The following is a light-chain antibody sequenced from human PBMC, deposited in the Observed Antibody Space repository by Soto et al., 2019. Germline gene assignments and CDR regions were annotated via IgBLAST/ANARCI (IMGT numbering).Light chain of an antibody. CDR3: QQSYRTPYT. V-gene: IGKV1-39*01. CDR2: AAS. J-gene: IGKJ2*01. Sequence: DIVMTQSPDSLAVSVGDRVTITCRASQGISTYLIWYQQRHGEAPKLLIYAASYLVSGVPSRFSGSGSGTDFTLTITSLQPEDFATYYCQQSYRTPYTFGQGTKLETK. CDR1: QGISTY.